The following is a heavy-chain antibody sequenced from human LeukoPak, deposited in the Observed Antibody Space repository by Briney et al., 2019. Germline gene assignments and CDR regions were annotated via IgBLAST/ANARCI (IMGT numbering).Heavy chain of an antibody. CDR1: GFTVSSNY. V-gene: IGHV3-21*01. D-gene: IGHD3-10*01. CDR2: ISSSSSYI. J-gene: IGHJ4*02. Sequence: GGSLRLSCAASGFTVSSNYMTWVRQAPGKGLEWVSSISSSSSYIYYADSVKGRFTISRDNAKNSLYLQMNSLRAEDTAVYYCATATEGYYGSGSYSEGDYWGQGTLVTVSS. CDR3: ATATEGYYGSGSYSEGDY.